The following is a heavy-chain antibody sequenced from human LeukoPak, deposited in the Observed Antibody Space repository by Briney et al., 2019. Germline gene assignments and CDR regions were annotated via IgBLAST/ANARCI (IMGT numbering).Heavy chain of an antibody. J-gene: IGHJ6*02. V-gene: IGHV4-39*07. CDR3: ARLWQPPTSIYQDYYYYGMDV. D-gene: IGHD6-13*01. CDR2: IYYSGST. CDR1: GGSISSSSYS. Sequence: PSETLSLTCTVSGGSISSSSYSWGWIRQPPGKGLEWIGSIYYSGSTNYNPSLKSRVTISVDTSKNQFSLKLSSVTAADTAVYYCARLWQPPTSIYQDYYYYGMDVWGQGTTVTVSS.